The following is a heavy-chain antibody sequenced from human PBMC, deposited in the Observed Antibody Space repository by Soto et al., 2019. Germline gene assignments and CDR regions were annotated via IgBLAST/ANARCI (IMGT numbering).Heavy chain of an antibody. Sequence: EVQLLESGGGLVQPGGSLRLSCAASGFTFSSYAMSWVRQAPGKGLEWVSAISGSGGSTYYTDSVKGRFTISRDNSKNTLYLQMNSLRAEDTAVYYCAKDLNRIGSGRPLYFDYWGQGTLVTVSS. J-gene: IGHJ4*02. CDR2: ISGSGGST. V-gene: IGHV3-23*01. CDR3: AKDLNRIGSGRPLYFDY. CDR1: GFTFSSYA. D-gene: IGHD6-19*01.